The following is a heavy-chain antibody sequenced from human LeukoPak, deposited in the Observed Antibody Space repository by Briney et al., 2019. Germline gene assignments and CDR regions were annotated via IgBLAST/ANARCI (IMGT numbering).Heavy chain of an antibody. V-gene: IGHV3-23*01. CDR3: AKYLRYLDY. J-gene: IGHJ4*02. D-gene: IGHD2-8*01. CDR1: GFTFSSYA. CDR2: ITGSGGST. Sequence: GESLRLSCAASGFTFSSYAMGWVRQAPGKGLEWVSTITGSGGSTYYADSVKGRFTISRDNSKNTLDLQMNSLRAEDTAVYYCAKYLRYLDYWGQGTLVTVSS.